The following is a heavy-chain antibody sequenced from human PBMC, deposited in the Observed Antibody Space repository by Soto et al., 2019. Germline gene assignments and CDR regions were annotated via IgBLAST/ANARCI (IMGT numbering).Heavy chain of an antibody. J-gene: IGHJ4*02. CDR3: ARNSYGYTFYDY. V-gene: IGHV4-30-4*01. D-gene: IGHD5-18*01. CDR1: GVSISSGDYY. CDR2: IYYSGST. Sequence: SETLSLTCTVSGVSISSGDYYWSWIRQPPGKGLEWIGYIYYSGSTYYNPSLKSRVTISVDTSKNQFSLKLSSVTAADTAVYYCARNSYGYTFYDYGGQGPLFTVS.